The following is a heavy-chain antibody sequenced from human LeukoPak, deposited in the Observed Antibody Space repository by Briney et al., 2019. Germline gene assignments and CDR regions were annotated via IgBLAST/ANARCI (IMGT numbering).Heavy chain of an antibody. J-gene: IGHJ4*02. CDR1: GYTFTSYY. Sequence: ASVKVSCKASGYTFTSYYMHWVRQAPGQGLEWIGIINPSGGSTSYAQKFQGRVTMTRDTSTSTVYMELSSLRSEDTAVYYCARGRKIVVVPAAGNTKRLNIFDYWGQGTLVTVSS. D-gene: IGHD2-2*01. V-gene: IGHV1-46*01. CDR3: ARGRKIVVVPAAGNTKRLNIFDY. CDR2: INPSGGST.